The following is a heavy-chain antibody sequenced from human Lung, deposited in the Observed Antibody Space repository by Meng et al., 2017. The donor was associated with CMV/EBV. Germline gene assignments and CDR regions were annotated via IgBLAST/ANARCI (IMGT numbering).Heavy chain of an antibody. J-gene: IGHJ6*02. CDR3: ARLGGLRFAFWYGMDV. CDR2: IYYSGST. Sequence: GSLRLSXTVSGGSVSSGSYYWSWIRQPPGKGLEWIGYIYYSGSTNYNPSLKSRVTISVDTSKNQFSLKLSSVTAADTAVYYCARLGGLRFAFWYGMDVWGQGTTVTVSS. CDR1: GGSVSSGSYY. V-gene: IGHV4-61*01. D-gene: IGHD3-3*01.